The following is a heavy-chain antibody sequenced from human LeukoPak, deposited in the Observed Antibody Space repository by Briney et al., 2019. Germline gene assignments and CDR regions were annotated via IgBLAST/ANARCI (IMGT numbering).Heavy chain of an antibody. CDR1: GYTFTSYY. D-gene: IGHD3-10*01. J-gene: IGHJ5*02. CDR2: INPSGGST. Sequence: GASVKVSCKASGYTFTSYYMHWVRQAPGQGLEWMGIINPSGGSTRYAQKFQGRVTMTRDTSTSTVYMELSSLRSEDTAVYYCARDLAEDYYGDYWFDPWGQGTLVTVSS. CDR3: ARDLAEDYYGDYWFDP. V-gene: IGHV1-46*01.